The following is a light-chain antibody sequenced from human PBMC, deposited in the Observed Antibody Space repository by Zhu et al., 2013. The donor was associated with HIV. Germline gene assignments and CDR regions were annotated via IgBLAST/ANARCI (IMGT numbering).Light chain of an antibody. V-gene: IGKV1-5*03. J-gene: IGKJ4*01. CDR3: QQYHSHPVT. CDR1: QNISSW. Sequence: DIQLTQSPSTLSASVGDSVTITCRASQNISSWVAWYQQKPGKAPKLLIYKTSKLGSGVPSRFSGTGSGTDFSLTIGSLQPDDFATYYCQQYHSHPVTFGGGTKVEIK. CDR2: KTS.